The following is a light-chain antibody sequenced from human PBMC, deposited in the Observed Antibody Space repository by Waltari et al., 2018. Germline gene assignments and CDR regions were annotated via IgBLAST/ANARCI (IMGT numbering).Light chain of an antibody. CDR1: QSVLYTSNNKNC. Sequence: DIVMTQSPDSLAVSLGERATINCKSSQSVLYTSNNKNCLAWYHQKPGQPPKLLISGASTRESGVPDRFSGSGSGTDFTLTISSLQAEDVAIYYCQQYYSRPQTFGQGTKVEIK. J-gene: IGKJ1*01. CDR2: GAS. CDR3: QQYYSRPQT. V-gene: IGKV4-1*01.